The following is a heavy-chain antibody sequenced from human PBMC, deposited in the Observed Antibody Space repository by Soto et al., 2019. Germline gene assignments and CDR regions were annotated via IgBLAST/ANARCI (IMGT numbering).Heavy chain of an antibody. CDR1: GFTFSSYA. CDR3: ARESSSSWPFDAFDI. J-gene: IGHJ3*02. V-gene: IGHV3-30-3*01. CDR2: ISYDGSNK. Sequence: GGSLRLSCAASGFTFSSYAMHWVRQAPGKGLEWVAVISYDGSNKYYADSVKGRFTISRDNSKNTLYLQMNSLRAEDTAVYYCARESSSSWPFDAFDIWGQGTMVTVSS. D-gene: IGHD6-13*01.